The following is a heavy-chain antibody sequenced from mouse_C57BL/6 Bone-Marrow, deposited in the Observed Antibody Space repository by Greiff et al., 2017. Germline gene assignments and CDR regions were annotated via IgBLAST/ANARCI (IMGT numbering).Heavy chain of an antibody. Sequence: DVQLQESGAELVRPGASVKLSCTASGFNIKDDYMHWVKQRPEQGLEWIGWIDPENGDTEYASKFQGKATITADTSSNTAYLQLSSLTAEDTAVYYCTTGEKAYWGQGTRVTVSA. CDR1: GFNIKDDY. V-gene: IGHV14-4*01. J-gene: IGHJ3*01. CDR3: TTGEKAY. CDR2: IDPENGDT.